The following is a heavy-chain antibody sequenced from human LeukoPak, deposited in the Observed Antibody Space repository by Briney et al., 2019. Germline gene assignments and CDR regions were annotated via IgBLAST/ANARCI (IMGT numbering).Heavy chain of an antibody. V-gene: IGHV1-69*04. Sequence: ASVNVSCKASGGTFSSYAISWVRQAPGQGLEWMGRIIPILGIANYAQKFQGRVTITADKSTSTAYMELSSLRSEDTAVYYCARVPGYCSGGSCYWFDPWGQGTLVTVSS. CDR1: GGTFSSYA. CDR3: ARVPGYCSGGSCYWFDP. J-gene: IGHJ5*02. D-gene: IGHD2-15*01. CDR2: IIPILGIA.